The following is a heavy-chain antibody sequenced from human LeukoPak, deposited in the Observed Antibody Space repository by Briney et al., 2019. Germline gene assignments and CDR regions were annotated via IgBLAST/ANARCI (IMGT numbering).Heavy chain of an antibody. V-gene: IGHV4-39*07. CDR2: IYYSGST. D-gene: IGHD3-10*01. CDR1: GGSISSSSYY. CDR3: ARVPGVHNWFDP. Sequence: TPSETLSLTCTVSGGSISSSSYYWGWIRQPPGKGLEWIGSIYYSGSTYYNPSLKSRVTISVDTSKNQFSLKLSSVTAADTAVYCCARVPGVHNWFDPWGQGTLVTVSS. J-gene: IGHJ5*02.